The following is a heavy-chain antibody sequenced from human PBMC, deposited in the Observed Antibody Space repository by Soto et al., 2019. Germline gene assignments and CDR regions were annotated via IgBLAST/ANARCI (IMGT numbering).Heavy chain of an antibody. CDR2: ISYEGSNK. Sequence: PGGSLRLSCAASGFTFSSYGMHWVRQAPGKGLEWVAVISYEGSNKYYADSGKGRFTISRDTPKNTLYLQMNSLRAEATAVDHCAKDLYYGSGSYYGMAVRAQGTTVTV. J-gene: IGHJ6*02. V-gene: IGHV3-30*18. CDR3: AKDLYYGSGSYYGMAV. CDR1: GFTFSSYG. D-gene: IGHD3-10*01.